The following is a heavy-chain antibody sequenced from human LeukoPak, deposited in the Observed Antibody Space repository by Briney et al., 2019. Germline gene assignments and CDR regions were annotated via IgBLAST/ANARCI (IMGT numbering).Heavy chain of an antibody. CDR3: ARDTYFYSSSWFLDY. J-gene: IGHJ4*02. CDR1: GYTFTDYG. CDR2: ISIHNGNT. Sequence: GASVTVSCKASGYTFTDYGITWVRQAPGQGLEWMGWISIHNGNTNYAQRLQDRVTMTTDTSTSIAYMELRSLRSDDSAVYYCARDTYFYSSSWFLDYWGQGTLVTVSS. D-gene: IGHD6-13*01. V-gene: IGHV1-18*01.